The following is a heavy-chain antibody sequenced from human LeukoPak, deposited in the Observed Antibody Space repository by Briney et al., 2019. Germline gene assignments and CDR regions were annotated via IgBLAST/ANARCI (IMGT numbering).Heavy chain of an antibody. D-gene: IGHD2-2*01. CDR2: INQSGST. CDR3: AAGCTSTSCYWYYYTDV. CDR1: GGSFSGYY. J-gene: IGHJ6*03. Sequence: SETLSLTCAVYGGSFSGYYWSWIRQPPGKGLEWIGEINQSGSTNYNPSLKSRVTISVDTSKKQFSLRLSPVTAADTAVYYCAAGCTSTSCYWYYYTDVWGKGTTVTVSS. V-gene: IGHV4-34*01.